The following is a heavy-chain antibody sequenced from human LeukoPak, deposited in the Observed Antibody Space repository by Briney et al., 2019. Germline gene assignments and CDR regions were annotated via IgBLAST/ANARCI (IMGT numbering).Heavy chain of an antibody. J-gene: IGHJ4*03. V-gene: IGHV4-34*01. CDR1: GGSFSRYY. D-gene: IGHD5-24*01. CDR2: IVHRGDT. Sequence: SETLSLTCAVYGGSFSRYYWSWIRQSPGKGLEWIAEIVHRGDTNYNPSVKSRVTISVDTSKNQFSLKVRSVSAADTAVYYCARGATISETGYFDFWGQGTPVTVSS. CDR3: ARGATISETGYFDF.